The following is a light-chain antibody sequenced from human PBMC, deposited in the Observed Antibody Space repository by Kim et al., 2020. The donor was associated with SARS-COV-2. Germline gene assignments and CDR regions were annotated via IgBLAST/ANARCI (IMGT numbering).Light chain of an antibody. J-gene: IGLJ3*02. Sequence: SVAPGQRARITGSGDELAKKYARWFQQKPGQAPVLVIYKDSERPSGIPERFSGSSSGTTVTLTISGAQVEDEADYYCYAAADNNGVFGGGTQLTVL. CDR3: YAAADNNGV. CDR2: KDS. CDR1: ELAKKY. V-gene: IGLV3-27*01.